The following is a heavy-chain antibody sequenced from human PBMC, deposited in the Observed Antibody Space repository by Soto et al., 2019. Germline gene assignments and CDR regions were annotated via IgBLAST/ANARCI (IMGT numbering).Heavy chain of an antibody. CDR2: XTXXXGHX. CDR1: CYTFTSYA. J-gene: IGHJ4*02. D-gene: IGHD6-13*01. V-gene: IGHV1-18*01. CDR3: ARSGPPAGY. Sequence: GXSVKVSCKASCYTFTSYAISWVRQAPGQXXXXXXXXTXXXGHXXYEXXXXXXVKXXXXXXXTKAYMELRRLRSDDTAVYYCARSGPPAGYWGQGTMVTVYS.